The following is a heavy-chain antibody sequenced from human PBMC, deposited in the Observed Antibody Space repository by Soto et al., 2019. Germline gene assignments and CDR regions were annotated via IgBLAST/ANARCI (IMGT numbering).Heavy chain of an antibody. CDR3: ARQFLWDLRPDAFDI. CDR1: GGSISSSSYY. V-gene: IGHV4-39*01. Sequence: PSETLSLTCTVSGGSISSSSYYWGWIRQPPGKGLEWIGSIYYSGSTYYNPSLKSRVTISVDTPKNQFSLKLSSVTAADTAVYYCARQFLWDLRPDAFDIWGQGTMVTVSS. D-gene: IGHD1-26*01. CDR2: IYYSGST. J-gene: IGHJ3*02.